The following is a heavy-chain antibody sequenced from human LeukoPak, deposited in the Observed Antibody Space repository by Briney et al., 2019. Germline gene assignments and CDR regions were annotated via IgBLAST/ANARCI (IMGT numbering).Heavy chain of an antibody. CDR2: IYTSGST. CDR1: GGSIRSGSYY. D-gene: IGHD5-18*01. J-gene: IGHJ4*02. Sequence: PSQTLSLTCTVSGGSIRSGSYYWSWIRHPAGKGLEWIGRIYTSGSTNYNPSLKSRVTISVDTSKNQFSLKLSSVTAADTAVYYCARSGAAMVIASFDYWGQGTLVTVSS. V-gene: IGHV4-61*02. CDR3: ARSGAAMVIASFDY.